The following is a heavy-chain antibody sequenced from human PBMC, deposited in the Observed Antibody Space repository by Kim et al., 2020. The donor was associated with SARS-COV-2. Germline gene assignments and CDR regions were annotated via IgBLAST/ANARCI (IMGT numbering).Heavy chain of an antibody. CDR1: GFAFRDFS. D-gene: IGHD5-18*01. CDR2: ISSSSSFI. CDR3: ARGSAMGTPDFDY. Sequence: GGSLRLSCVASGFAFRDFSMNWVRQAPGKGLEWVSGISSSSSFIYYADSMKGRFTISRDNAKNSLFLQINSLRAEDTAIYYCARGSAMGTPDFDYWGQGTLLTVTS. V-gene: IGHV3-21*01. J-gene: IGHJ4*02.